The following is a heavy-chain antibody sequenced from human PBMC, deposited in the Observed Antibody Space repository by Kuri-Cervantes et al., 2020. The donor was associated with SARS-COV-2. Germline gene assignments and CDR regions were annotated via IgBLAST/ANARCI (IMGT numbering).Heavy chain of an antibody. D-gene: IGHD6-19*01. CDR3: ARDGAGVAVAGTSNWFDP. Sequence: ESLKISCTVSGYSISSSYYWSWIRQPPGKGLEWIGYIYYSGSTNYNPSLKSRVTISVDTSKNQFSLKLSSVTAADTAVYYCARDGAGVAVAGTSNWFDPWGQGTLVTVSS. V-gene: IGHV4-61*01. J-gene: IGHJ5*02. CDR2: IYYSGST. CDR1: GYSISSSYY.